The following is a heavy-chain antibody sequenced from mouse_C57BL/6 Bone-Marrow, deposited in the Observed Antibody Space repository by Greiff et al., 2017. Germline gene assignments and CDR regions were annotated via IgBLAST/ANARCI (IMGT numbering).Heavy chain of an antibody. V-gene: IGHV14-4*01. J-gene: IGHJ3*01. CDR3: TYYYGSSGFAY. CDR2: IDPENGDT. D-gene: IGHD1-1*01. Sequence: VQLKQSGAELVRPGASVKLSCTASGFNIKDDYMHWVKQRPEQGLEWIGWIDPENGDTEYASKFQGKATITADTSSNPAYLQLSSLTSEDTAVYYCTYYYGSSGFAYWGQGTLVTVSA. CDR1: GFNIKDDY.